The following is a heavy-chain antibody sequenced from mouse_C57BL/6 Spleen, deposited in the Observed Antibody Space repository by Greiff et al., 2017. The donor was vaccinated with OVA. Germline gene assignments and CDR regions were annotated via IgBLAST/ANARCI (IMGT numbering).Heavy chain of an antibody. Sequence: VQVVESGPGLVAPSQSLSITCTVSGFSLTSYGVHWVRQPPGKGLEWLVVIWSDGSTTYNSALKSRLSISKDNSKSQVFLKMNSLQTDDTAMYYCARHAPLQYYGSSSYYYAMDYWGQGTSVTVSS. D-gene: IGHD1-1*01. CDR2: IWSDGST. J-gene: IGHJ4*01. V-gene: IGHV2-6-1*01. CDR3: ARHAPLQYYGSSSYYYAMDY. CDR1: GFSLTSYG.